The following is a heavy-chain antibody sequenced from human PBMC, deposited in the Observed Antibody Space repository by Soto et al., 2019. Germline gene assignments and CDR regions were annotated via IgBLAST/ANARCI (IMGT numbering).Heavy chain of an antibody. CDR3: ARGRQGRRFFDY. D-gene: IGHD3-3*01. CDR2: INHSGST. Sequence: PSETLSLTCAVYGWNFSGYYWSWIRQPPGKGLEWIGEINHSGSTNYNPSLKSRVTISVDTSKNQFSLKLSSVAAADTAVYYCARGRQGRRFFDYWGQGTLVTVSS. V-gene: IGHV4-34*01. J-gene: IGHJ4*02. CDR1: GWNFSGYY.